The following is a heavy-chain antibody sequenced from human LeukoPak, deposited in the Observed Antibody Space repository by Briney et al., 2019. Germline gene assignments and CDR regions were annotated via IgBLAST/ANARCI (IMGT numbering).Heavy chain of an antibody. D-gene: IGHD5-24*01. CDR1: GYSISSGHY. CDR3: AGNYPDFDY. Sequence: PSETLSLTCTVSGYSISSGHYWGWIRQPPGKGLEWIGSIYHSGSSYYNPSLKSRVTISVDTSKNQFSLKPSSVTAADTAVYYCAGNYPDFDYWGQGTLVTVSS. V-gene: IGHV4-38-2*02. CDR2: IYHSGSS. J-gene: IGHJ4*02.